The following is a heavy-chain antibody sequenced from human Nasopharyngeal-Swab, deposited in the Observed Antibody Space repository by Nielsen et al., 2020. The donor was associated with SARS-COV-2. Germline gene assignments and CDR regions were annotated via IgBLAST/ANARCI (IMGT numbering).Heavy chain of an antibody. J-gene: IGHJ4*02. V-gene: IGHV1-2*02. D-gene: IGHD3-10*01. Sequence: ASVKVSCKASGYTFTGYYMHWVRQAPGQGLEWMGWINPNSGGTNYAQKFQGRVTMTRDTSTSTVYMELSSLRSEDTAVYYCARDHFRFYYGSGPSYYFDYWGQGTLVTVSS. CDR3: ARDHFRFYYGSGPSYYFDY. CDR1: GYTFTGYY. CDR2: INPNSGGT.